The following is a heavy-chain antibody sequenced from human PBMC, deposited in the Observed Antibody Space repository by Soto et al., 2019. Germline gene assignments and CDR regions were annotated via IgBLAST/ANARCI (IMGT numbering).Heavy chain of an antibody. CDR2: IIPILGIA. CDR1: GGTFSSYT. D-gene: IGHD4-17*01. V-gene: IGHV1-69*02. CDR3: ARVSSAAWTTQRGGYYYYMDV. J-gene: IGHJ6*03. Sequence: QVQLVQSGAEVKKPGSSVKVSCKASGGTFSSYTISWVRQAPGQGLEWMGRIIPILGIANYAQKFQGRVTITADKSTSTAYMELSSLRSEDTAVYYCARVSSAAWTTQRGGYYYYMDVWGKGTTVTVSS.